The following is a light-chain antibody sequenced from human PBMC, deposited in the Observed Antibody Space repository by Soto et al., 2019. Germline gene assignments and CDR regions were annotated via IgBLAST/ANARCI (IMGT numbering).Light chain of an antibody. V-gene: IGKV1-39*01. CDR2: AAS. J-gene: IGKJ1*01. CDR1: RTISLY. CDR3: QQSYSIPWT. Sequence: DIQLTQSPSSLSASVGDKVTITCRASRTISLYLNWYQQKVGKAPKLLIYAASSLQSGVPSRFRGSGSGTDFTLTISSLQPDDFATYYCQQSYSIPWTFGQGTKVEIK.